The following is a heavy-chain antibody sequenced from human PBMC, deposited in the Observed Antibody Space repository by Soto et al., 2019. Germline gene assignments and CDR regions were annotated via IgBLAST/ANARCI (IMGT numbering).Heavy chain of an antibody. CDR3: ARANGYGDYVGTYFDY. J-gene: IGHJ4*02. Sequence: SETLSLTCTVSGGSISSGDYYWSWIRQPPGKGLEWIGYIYYSGSTYCNPSLKGRVTISVDTSKNQFSLKLSSVTAADTAVYYCARANGYGDYVGTYFDYWGQGTLDTVSS. CDR2: IYYSGST. D-gene: IGHD4-17*01. CDR1: GGSISSGDYY. V-gene: IGHV4-30-4*01.